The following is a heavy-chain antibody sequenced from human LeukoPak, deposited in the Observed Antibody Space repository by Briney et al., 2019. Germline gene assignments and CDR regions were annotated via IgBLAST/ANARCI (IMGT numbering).Heavy chain of an antibody. V-gene: IGHV3-23*01. J-gene: IGHJ4*02. Sequence: PGGSLSLSCAASGFTSSSYWMHWVRQAPGRGLVGGSAISVSGGSTYYPDSVKGRITISRDNSTNTHYLQMNSPTADDTAVYDCAKAVAAARLGGLDYWGQGAPVTVSS. CDR3: AKAVAAARLGGLDY. CDR2: ISVSGGST. D-gene: IGHD6-6*01. CDR1: GFTSSSYW.